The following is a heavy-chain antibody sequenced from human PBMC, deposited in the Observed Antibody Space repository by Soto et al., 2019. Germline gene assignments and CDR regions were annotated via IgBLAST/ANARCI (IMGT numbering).Heavy chain of an antibody. CDR2: ISDSGEKT. J-gene: IGHJ4*02. D-gene: IGHD3-16*01. Sequence: EVQLLGSGGDLVQPGGSLRLSCVASGFTLGNSAMSWVRQVPGKGLEWVSAISDSGEKTYYTDSVKGRFTISRDNSKSTLYLQMNSLRAEDTAVYFCARDVGDRDYFDYWGQGTLVTVSS. V-gene: IGHV3-23*01. CDR3: ARDVGDRDYFDY. CDR1: GFTLGNSA.